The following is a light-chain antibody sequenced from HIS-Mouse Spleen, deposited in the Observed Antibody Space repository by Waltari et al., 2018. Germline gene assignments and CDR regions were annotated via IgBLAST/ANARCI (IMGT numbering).Light chain of an antibody. V-gene: IGLV1-47*01. CDR1: SSNIGSNY. Sequence: QSVLTQPPSASGTPGQRVTISCSGSSSNIGSNYVYWYQQLPGTAPKLLIYRNNPRPSGVPDRFSGSKSGTSASLAISGLRSEDEADYYCAAWDDSLSGWVFGGGTKLTDL. J-gene: IGLJ3*02. CDR2: RNN. CDR3: AAWDDSLSGWV.